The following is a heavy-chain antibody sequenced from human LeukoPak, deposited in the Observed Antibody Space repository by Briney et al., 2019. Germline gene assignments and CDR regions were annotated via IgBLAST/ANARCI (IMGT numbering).Heavy chain of an antibody. Sequence: PGGSLRLSCAASGFTFSSYAMHWVRQAPGKGLEWVAVISYDGSNKYYADSVKGRFTISRDNSKNTLYLQMNSLRAEDTAVYYCARLYDSSGYYYADAFDIWGQGTMVTVSS. CDR2: ISYDGSNK. D-gene: IGHD3-22*01. CDR3: ARLYDSSGYYYADAFDI. J-gene: IGHJ3*02. V-gene: IGHV3-30*04. CDR1: GFTFSSYA.